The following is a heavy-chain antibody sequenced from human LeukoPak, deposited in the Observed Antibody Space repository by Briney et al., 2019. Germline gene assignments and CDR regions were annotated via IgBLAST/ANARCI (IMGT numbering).Heavy chain of an antibody. CDR3: ARVKTGTTFAAFDI. J-gene: IGHJ3*02. D-gene: IGHD1-14*01. CDR2: IIPIFGTA. CDR1: GGTFSSYA. V-gene: IGHV1-69*06. Sequence: ASVKVSCKASGGTFSSYAISWVRQAPGQGLEWMGGIIPIFGTANYAQKFQGRVTITADKSTSTAYMELSCLRSEDTAVYYCARVKTGTTFAAFDIWGQGTMVTVSS.